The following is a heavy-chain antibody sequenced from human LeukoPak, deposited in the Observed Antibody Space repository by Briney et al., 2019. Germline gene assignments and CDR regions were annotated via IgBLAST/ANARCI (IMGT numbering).Heavy chain of an antibody. CDR1: GFTFRNYA. Sequence: GGSLRLSCAASGFTFRNYAVSWVRQAPGKGLEWVANIKQDGSEKYYVDSVKGRFTISRDNTKNSLYLQMNSLRAEDTAVYYCARRYFDYWGQGTLVTVSS. V-gene: IGHV3-7*01. CDR2: IKQDGSEK. CDR3: ARRYFDY. J-gene: IGHJ4*02.